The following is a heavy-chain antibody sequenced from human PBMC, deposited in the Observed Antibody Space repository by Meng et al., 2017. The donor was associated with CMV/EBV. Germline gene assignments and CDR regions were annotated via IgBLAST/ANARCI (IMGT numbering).Heavy chain of an antibody. CDR3: ARDPVIVVVPEVYGMDV. CDR1: RYTFNRYG. J-gene: IGHJ6*02. CDR2: ISAYNGNT. D-gene: IGHD2-2*01. Sequence: ASETVSRQASRYTFNRYGLSWLRQATGQGLEWMGWISAYNGNTNYAQKLQGRVTMTTDTSTSTAYMELRSLRSDDTAVYYRARDPVIVVVPEVYGMDVWGQGTTVTVSS. V-gene: IGHV1-18*01.